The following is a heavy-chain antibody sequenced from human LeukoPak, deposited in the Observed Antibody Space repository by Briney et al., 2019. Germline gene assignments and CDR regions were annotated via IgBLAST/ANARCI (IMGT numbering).Heavy chain of an antibody. CDR3: ARDFSTSGAFDY. Sequence: GGSLRLYCAASGFTFSSYAMHWVRPAPGKGLEWVEVISYDGSNKYYEDSAKGRFTISGDNSKNTLCLQMISLRAEDTAGYYCARDFSTSGAFDYWVQGTLVTVSS. CDR1: GFTFSSYA. V-gene: IGHV3-30-3*01. CDR2: ISYDGSNK. J-gene: IGHJ4*02. D-gene: IGHD3-10*01.